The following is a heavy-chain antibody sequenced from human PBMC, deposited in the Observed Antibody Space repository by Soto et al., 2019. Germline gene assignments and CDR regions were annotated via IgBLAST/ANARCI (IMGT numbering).Heavy chain of an antibody. D-gene: IGHD3-10*01. J-gene: IGHJ3*01. CDR3: ARDHFYGSGGQPPQSFDV. Sequence: QAQLVQSGAEVKKPGASVTVSCQASGYTFTMYYIHWLRQAPGQGLEWMGLINPSGGDTSLAQKFRGRLSMTRNASTSTVYMEMSSLTPEDTSMYYCARDHFYGSGGQPPQSFDVWGQGALVTVSS. V-gene: IGHV1-46*01. CDR1: GYTFTMYY. CDR2: INPSGGDT.